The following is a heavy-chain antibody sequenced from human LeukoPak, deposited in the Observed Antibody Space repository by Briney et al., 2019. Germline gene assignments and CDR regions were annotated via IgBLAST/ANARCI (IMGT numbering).Heavy chain of an antibody. CDR3: AKNWGNYFDY. CDR2: IRSDGTNK. CDR1: GFTFSTYG. J-gene: IGHJ4*02. Sequence: GGSLRLSCAASGFTFSTYGMHWVRQAPGKGLEWVAFIRSDGTNKYYSDSVKGRFTISRDNSKNTLYLQMNSLRAEDTAVYYCAKNWGNYFDYWGQGTLVTVSS. V-gene: IGHV3-30*02. D-gene: IGHD7-27*01.